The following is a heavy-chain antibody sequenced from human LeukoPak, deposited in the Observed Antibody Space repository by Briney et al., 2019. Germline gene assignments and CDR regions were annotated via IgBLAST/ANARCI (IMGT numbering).Heavy chain of an antibody. J-gene: IGHJ4*02. CDR2: IYYSGST. V-gene: IGHV4-39*07. CDR3: GVLRRSGSYLRYYFDY. CDR1: GGSISSSSYY. D-gene: IGHD1-26*01. Sequence: PSETLSLTCTVSGGSISSSSYYWGWIRQPPGKGLEWIGSIYYSGSTYYNPSLKSRVTISVDTSKNQFSLKLSSVTSADTAVDYCGVLRRSGSYLRYYFDYWGQGTLVTVSS.